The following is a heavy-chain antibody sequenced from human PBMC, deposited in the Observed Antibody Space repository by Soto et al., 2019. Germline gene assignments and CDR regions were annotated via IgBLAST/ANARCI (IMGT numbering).Heavy chain of an antibody. V-gene: IGHV4-59*01. D-gene: IGHD4-17*01. J-gene: IGHJ4*02. Sequence: SETLSLTCTVSGGSISSYYWSWIRQPPGKGLEWIGYIYYSGSTNYNPSLKSRVTISVDTSKNQFSLKLSSVTAADTAVYYCARTRTYGNDYGDYTFDYWGQGTLVTVSS. CDR3: ARTRTYGNDYGDYTFDY. CDR1: GGSISSYY. CDR2: IYYSGST.